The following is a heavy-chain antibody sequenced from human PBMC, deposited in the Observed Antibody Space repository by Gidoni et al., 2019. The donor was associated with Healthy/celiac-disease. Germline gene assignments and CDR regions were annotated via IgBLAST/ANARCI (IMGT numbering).Heavy chain of an antibody. Sequence: QVQLVQSGAAVKKPGSSVKVSCKASGVTFSSYAISWVRQAPGQGLEWMGGIITICGTANYAQKFQGRVTITADESTSTAYMELSSLRSEDTAVYYCARVGSGSPADYWGQGTLVTVSS. D-gene: IGHD1-26*01. V-gene: IGHV1-69*01. CDR1: GVTFSSYA. CDR3: ARVGSGSPADY. J-gene: IGHJ4*02. CDR2: IITICGTA.